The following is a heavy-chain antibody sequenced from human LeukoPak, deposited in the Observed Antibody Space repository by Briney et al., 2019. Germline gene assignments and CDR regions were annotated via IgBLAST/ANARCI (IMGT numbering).Heavy chain of an antibody. D-gene: IGHD4-17*01. CDR2: ISGSGGST. CDR3: AKDLGDYLSGDLNY. J-gene: IGHJ4*02. CDR1: GFTFSTYA. V-gene: IGHV3-23*01. Sequence: PGGSLRLSCAASGFTFSTYAMSWVRQAPGKGLEWVSAISGSGGSTYHADSVKGRFTISRDNSKNTLYLQMNSLRAEDTAVYYCAKDLGDYLSGDLNYWGQGTLVTVSS.